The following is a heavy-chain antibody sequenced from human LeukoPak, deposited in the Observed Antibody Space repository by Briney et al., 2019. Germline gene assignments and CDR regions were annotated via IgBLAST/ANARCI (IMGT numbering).Heavy chain of an antibody. CDR1: GGTFSSYA. D-gene: IGHD6-19*01. Sequence: SVKVSCKASGGTFSSYAISWVRQAPGQGLEWMGGIIPIFGTANYAQKFQGRVTITADESTSTAYMELSSLRSEDTAVYYCARVMSEKSKAGLAFDYWGQGTLVTVSS. CDR2: IIPIFGTA. J-gene: IGHJ4*02. CDR3: ARVMSEKSKAGLAFDY. V-gene: IGHV1-69*13.